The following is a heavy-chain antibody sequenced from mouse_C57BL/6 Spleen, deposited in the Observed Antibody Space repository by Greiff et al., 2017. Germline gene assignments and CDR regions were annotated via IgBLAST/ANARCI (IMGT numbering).Heavy chain of an antibody. J-gene: IGHJ4*01. CDR3: AREGNRYAMDY. V-gene: IGHV5-4*01. CDR1: GFTFSSYA. CDR2: ISDGGSYT. Sequence: EVQLVESGGGLVKPGGSLKLSCAASGFTFSSYAMSWVRQTPEKRLEWVATISDGGSYTYYPDNVKGRFTISRDNAKNNLYLQMSHLKSEDTAMYYCAREGNRYAMDYWGQGTSVTVSS.